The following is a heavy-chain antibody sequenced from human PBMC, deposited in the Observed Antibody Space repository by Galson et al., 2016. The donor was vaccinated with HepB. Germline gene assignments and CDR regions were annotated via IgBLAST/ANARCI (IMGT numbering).Heavy chain of an antibody. J-gene: IGHJ3*02. CDR2: INHSGST. Sequence: SETLSLTCAVYGGSFSGYYWSWIRQPPGKGLEWIGEINHSGSTNYNPSLKSRVTISVDTSKNQFSLKLSSVTDADTAVYYCARTNYGDDVFEIWGQGTMVTVSS. D-gene: IGHD4-17*01. CDR1: GGSFSGYY. CDR3: ARTNYGDDVFEI. V-gene: IGHV4-34*01.